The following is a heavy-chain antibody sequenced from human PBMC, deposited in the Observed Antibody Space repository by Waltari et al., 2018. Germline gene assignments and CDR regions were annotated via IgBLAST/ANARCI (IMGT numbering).Heavy chain of an antibody. CDR3: ARGLVVVITTGGFDY. D-gene: IGHD3-22*01. CDR2: ISSSGSTI. J-gene: IGHJ4*02. Sequence: EVQLVESGGGLVQPGGSLRLSCAASGFTFSSYEMNWVRQAPGKGLEWVSYISSSGSTIYYADSVKGRFTISRDNAKNSLYLQMNSLRAEDTAVYYCARGLVVVITTGGFDYWGQGTLVTVSS. V-gene: IGHV3-48*03. CDR1: GFTFSSYE.